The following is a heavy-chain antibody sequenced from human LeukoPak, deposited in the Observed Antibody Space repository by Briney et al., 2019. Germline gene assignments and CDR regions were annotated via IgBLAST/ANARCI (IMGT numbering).Heavy chain of an antibody. CDR2: ISWNSGKI. Sequence: GRSLRLSCAASGFTFDDYGMHWVRQAPGKGLEWVSGISWNSGKIGYADSVKGRFTISRDNAKNSLYLQMDSLRGEDTAFYYCARDIRPYYYNHMDVWGQGTTVTVSS. CDR3: ARDIRPYYYNHMDV. V-gene: IGHV3-9*01. CDR1: GFTFDDYG. J-gene: IGHJ6*02.